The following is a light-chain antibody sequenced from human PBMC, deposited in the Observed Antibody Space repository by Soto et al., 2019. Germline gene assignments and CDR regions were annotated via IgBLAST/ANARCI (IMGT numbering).Light chain of an antibody. V-gene: IGLV2-8*01. CDR1: SSDVGRYNY. CDR3: SSSAGNNNVV. CDR2: EVT. Sequence: QSVLTQPPSASGSPGQSVTISCTGASSDVGRYNYVSWYQQHPGKAPQLMIYEVTKRPSGVPDRFSGSKSGNTASLTVSGLQAEDEADYYCSSSAGNNNVVFGGGTKLTVL. J-gene: IGLJ2*01.